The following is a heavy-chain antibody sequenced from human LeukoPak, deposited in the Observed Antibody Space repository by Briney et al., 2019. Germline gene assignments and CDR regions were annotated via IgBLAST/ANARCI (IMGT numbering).Heavy chain of an antibody. CDR1: DGSISSSTYY. Sequence: SETLSLTCPVSDGSISSSTYYWGWIRQPPGKGLEWIGSIHYSGSTYYNPSLKSRVTMFADTSKNQFSLKLSSVTAADTAVYYCAKDGYSYGHDAFDIWGQGTMVTVSS. CDR2: IHYSGST. V-gene: IGHV4-39*02. D-gene: IGHD5-18*01. CDR3: AKDGYSYGHDAFDI. J-gene: IGHJ3*02.